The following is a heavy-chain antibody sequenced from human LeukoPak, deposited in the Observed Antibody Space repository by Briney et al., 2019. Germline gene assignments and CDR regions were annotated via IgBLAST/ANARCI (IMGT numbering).Heavy chain of an antibody. Sequence: GGSLRLSCAASGFTFSNYVMSWVRQAPGKGLEWVSTISGSGGSTYYADSVKGRFTISRDNSKNTLYLQMNSLRAEDTAVYYCAKDSYSSPFDYWGQGTLVTVSS. J-gene: IGHJ4*02. CDR3: AKDSYSSPFDY. V-gene: IGHV3-23*01. CDR2: ISGSGGST. CDR1: GFTFSNYV. D-gene: IGHD6-13*01.